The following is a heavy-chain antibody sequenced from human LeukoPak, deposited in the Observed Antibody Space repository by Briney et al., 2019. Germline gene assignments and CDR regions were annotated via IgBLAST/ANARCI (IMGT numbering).Heavy chain of an antibody. CDR3: ARDGPDDSSGYYFDY. J-gene: IGHJ4*02. V-gene: IGHV3-30-3*01. CDR2: ISYDGSNK. Sequence: SGGSLRLSCAASGFTFEDYVMRWVRQAPGKGLEWVAVISYDGSNKYYADSVKGRFTISRDNSKNTLYLQMNSLRAEDTAVYYCARDGPDDSSGYYFDYWGQGTLVTVSS. D-gene: IGHD3-22*01. CDR1: GFTFEDYV.